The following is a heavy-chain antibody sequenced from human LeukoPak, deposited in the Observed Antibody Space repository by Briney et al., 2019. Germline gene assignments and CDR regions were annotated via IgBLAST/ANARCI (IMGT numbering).Heavy chain of an antibody. J-gene: IGHJ4*02. D-gene: IGHD3-10*01. V-gene: IGHV3-23*01. CDR2: IIGSSGST. CDR1: GFSFNNYA. CDR3: AREYYYGSGSPDY. Sequence: GGSLRLSCVASGFSFNNYAMNWVRQAPGKGLEWVSLIIGSSGSTFYADSVKGRFTISRDKSKNTLYLQMNSLRAEDTAVYYCAREYYYGSGSPDYWGQGTLVTVSS.